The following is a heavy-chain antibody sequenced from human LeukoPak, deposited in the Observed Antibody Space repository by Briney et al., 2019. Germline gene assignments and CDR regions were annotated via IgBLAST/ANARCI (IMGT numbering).Heavy chain of an antibody. CDR1: GFTFSSYE. Sequence: PGGSLRLSCAASGFTFSSYEMNWVRQAPGKGLEWVSYISSSGSTIYYADSVKGRFTISRDNAKSSLYLQMNSLRAEDTAVYYCARENGVAAAGYYYYGMDVWGQGTTVTVSS. V-gene: IGHV3-48*03. D-gene: IGHD6-13*01. CDR2: ISSSGSTI. CDR3: ARENGVAAAGYYYYGMDV. J-gene: IGHJ6*02.